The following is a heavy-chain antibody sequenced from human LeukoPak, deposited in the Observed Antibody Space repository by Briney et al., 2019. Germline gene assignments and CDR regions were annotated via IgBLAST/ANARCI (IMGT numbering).Heavy chain of an antibody. CDR3: ATGSYYDFWSGYEFDP. D-gene: IGHD3-3*01. V-gene: IGHV1-8*01. CDR1: GYTFTSYD. CDR2: MNPNSGNT. J-gene: IGHJ5*02. Sequence: ASVKVSCKASGYTFTSYDINWVRQATGQGLEWMGWMNPNSGNTGYAQKFQGRVIMTRNTSISTAYMELSSLRSEDTAVYYCATGSYYDFWSGYEFDPWGQGTLVTVSS.